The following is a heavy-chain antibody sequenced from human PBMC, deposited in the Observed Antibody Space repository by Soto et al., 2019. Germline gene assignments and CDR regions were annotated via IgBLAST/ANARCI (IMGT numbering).Heavy chain of an antibody. V-gene: IGHV1-2*04. Sequence: GASVKVSCKASGYTFTGYYMHWVRQAPGQGLEWMGWINPNSGGTNYAQKFQGWVTMTRDTSISTAYMELSRLRSDDTAVYYCARDIRITFGGVIADYYYYGMDVWGQGTTVTVSS. J-gene: IGHJ6*02. CDR1: GYTFTGYY. CDR2: INPNSGGT. D-gene: IGHD3-16*02. CDR3: ARDIRITFGGVIADYYYYGMDV.